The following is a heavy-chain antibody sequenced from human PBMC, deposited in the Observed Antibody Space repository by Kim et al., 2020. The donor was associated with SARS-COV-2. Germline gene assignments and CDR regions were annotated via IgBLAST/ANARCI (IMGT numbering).Heavy chain of an antibody. D-gene: IGHD3-9*01. V-gene: IGHV4-59*08. Sequence: SETLSLTCTVSGDTIRNYCWSWMRLPPGKGLDYIGYICYSGKTNYNPSLQRRLTMSVDSSKDQISLNLNSVSATDTAVYYCARHDTRLVKAPSSYTYPMAVWGQEIMVTVSS. CDR2: ICYSGKT. J-gene: IGHJ6*02. CDR1: GDTIRNYC. CDR3: ARHDTRLVKAPSSYTYPMAV.